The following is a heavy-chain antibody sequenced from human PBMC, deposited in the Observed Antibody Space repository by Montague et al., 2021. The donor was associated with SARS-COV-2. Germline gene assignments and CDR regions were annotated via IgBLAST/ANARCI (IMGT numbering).Heavy chain of an antibody. CDR3: ARRRLREDYFDF. V-gene: IGHV4-39*01. Sequence: LSLTCTVSGDSVSNSDHYWGWIRQPPGKGLEWLGIVYYSGYTYYNPSVKGRVTISIDASKNQFSLKLNSLTAADTAIYHCARRRLREDYFDFWGQGTLLTVSS. D-gene: IGHD4-17*01. CDR1: GDSVSNSDHY. CDR2: VYYSGYT. J-gene: IGHJ4*02.